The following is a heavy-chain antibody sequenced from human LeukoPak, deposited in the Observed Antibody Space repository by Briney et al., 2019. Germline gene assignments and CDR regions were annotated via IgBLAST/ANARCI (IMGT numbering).Heavy chain of an antibody. CDR1: EFTFSDHY. D-gene: IGHD6-13*01. CDR2: IRNKANRYTT. CDR3: ARVYSSSWYGNYFDY. V-gene: IGHV3-72*01. Sequence: PGGSLRLSCAASEFTFSDHYMDWVRQAPGKGLEWVGRIRNKANRYTTEYAASVKGRFIISRDDSKNSLYLEMNSLKTEDTAVYYCARVYSSSWYGNYFDYWGQGALVTVSS. J-gene: IGHJ4*02.